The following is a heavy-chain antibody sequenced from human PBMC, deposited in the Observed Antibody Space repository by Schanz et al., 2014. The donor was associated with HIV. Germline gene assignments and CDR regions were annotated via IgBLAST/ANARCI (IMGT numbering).Heavy chain of an antibody. V-gene: IGHV1-46*01. Sequence: QVQLVQSGAEVKKPGSSVKVSCKPSGGTFRSFAISWVRQAPGQGLEWMGVINTSGGGTSDALQGRVAFTRDTSTSTVYMDLRNLRFEDSAVYYCAREKMATGGLDVWGQGTTVTVSS. J-gene: IGHJ6*02. CDR1: GGTFRSFA. CDR2: INTSGGGT. CDR3: AREKMATGGLDV.